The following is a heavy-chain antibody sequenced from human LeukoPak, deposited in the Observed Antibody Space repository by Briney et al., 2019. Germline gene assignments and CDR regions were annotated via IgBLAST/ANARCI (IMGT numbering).Heavy chain of an antibody. CDR2: VSGSGADT. CDR3: ARDLVRGRYYYYGMDV. CDR1: GFTYSNYG. J-gene: IGHJ6*02. D-gene: IGHD2-8*02. V-gene: IGHV3-23*01. Sequence: GGSLRLSCGASGFTYSNYGMSWVRQAPGKGLEWVSGVSGSGADTYYPDSVKGRFIISRDNAKNMVYLQMNSLRAEDTAVYYCARDLVRGRYYYYGMDVWGQGTTVTVSS.